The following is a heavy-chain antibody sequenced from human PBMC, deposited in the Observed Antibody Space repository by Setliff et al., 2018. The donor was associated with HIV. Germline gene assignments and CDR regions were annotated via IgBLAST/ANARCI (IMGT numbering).Heavy chain of an antibody. Sequence: SETLSLTCVVNGESFRGHFWTWIRQIPGKGLQWIGEIKHNGNSNYNPSLKSRLTLSVDTSKNQFSLKLKSVTAADTAVYYCARVTYFYYYYMDVWGKGTTVTVSS. V-gene: IGHV4-34*01. CDR2: IKHNGNS. CDR1: GESFRGHF. J-gene: IGHJ6*03. CDR3: ARVTYFYYYYMDV.